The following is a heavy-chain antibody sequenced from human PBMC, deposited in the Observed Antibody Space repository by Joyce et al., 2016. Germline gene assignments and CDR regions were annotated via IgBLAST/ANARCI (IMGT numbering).Heavy chain of an antibody. V-gene: IGHV3-30*02. D-gene: IGHD1-26*01. J-gene: IGHJ4*02. CDR1: GFTFGAYG. Sequence: QVQLVESGGGVVQPGGSLRLSCVASGFTFGAYGMNWVRQAPGKGLEWVAFMTTDGREKYYADSVKGRLTISRDNSKSTLYAQMNSLRVEDTAVYYCARDGSHYEVDDWGQGTLVTVSS. CDR3: ARDGSHYEVDD. CDR2: MTTDGREK.